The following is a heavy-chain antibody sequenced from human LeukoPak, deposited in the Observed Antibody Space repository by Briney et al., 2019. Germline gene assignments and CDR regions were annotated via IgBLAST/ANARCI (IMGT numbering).Heavy chain of an antibody. V-gene: IGHV4-39*07. Sequence: SETLSLTCTVSGGSISSSSYYWGWIRQPPGKGLEWIGSIYYSGSSNYNPSLKSRVTISVDTSKNQFSLKLSSVTAADTAVYYCARAEDFVWGSYRPPAAFDIWGQGTMVTVSS. D-gene: IGHD3-16*02. J-gene: IGHJ3*02. CDR2: IYYSGSS. CDR3: ARAEDFVWGSYRPPAAFDI. CDR1: GGSISSSSYY.